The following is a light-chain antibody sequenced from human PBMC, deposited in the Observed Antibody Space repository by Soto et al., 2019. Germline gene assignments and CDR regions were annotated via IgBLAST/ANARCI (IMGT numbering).Light chain of an antibody. CDR1: SSDVGGYNY. Sequence: QSVLTQPASVSGSPGQSITISCTGTSSDVGGYNYVSWYQQNPGKAPKLMIFEVSNRPSGVSNRFSGSKSGNTASLTISGLQAEDEADYYCSSYISDTARVFGTGTKLTVL. J-gene: IGLJ1*01. V-gene: IGLV2-14*01. CDR2: EVS. CDR3: SSYISDTARV.